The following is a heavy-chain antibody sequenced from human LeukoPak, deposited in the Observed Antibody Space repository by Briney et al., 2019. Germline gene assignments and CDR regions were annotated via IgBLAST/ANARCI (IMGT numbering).Heavy chain of an antibody. V-gene: IGHV4-34*01. J-gene: IGHJ3*01. D-gene: IGHD3-22*01. CDR1: GGSFSGYY. Sequence: KPSETLSLTCAVYGGSFSGYYWSWIRQPPGKGLEWIGEINHSGSTNYNPSLKSRVTISVDTSKNQFSLKLSSVTAADTAVYYCARLLDNDISGDPDTFDVWGQGTTVIVSS. CDR2: INHSGST. CDR3: ARLLDNDISGDPDTFDV.